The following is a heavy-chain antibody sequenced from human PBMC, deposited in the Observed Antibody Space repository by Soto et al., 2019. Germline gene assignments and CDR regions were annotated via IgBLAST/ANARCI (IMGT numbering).Heavy chain of an antibody. D-gene: IGHD3-22*01. J-gene: IGHJ6*02. CDR3: AGESGESSGYWEDYYFYGMDV. Sequence: PGGSLRLSCAASGFTFNNYGMHWVRQAPGKGLEWVAIMWYDGTNKYYADSVKGRFTISRDNSKNTLYLQMNSLRAEDTAVYYCAGESGESSGYWEDYYFYGMDVWGQGTTVTVSS. CDR2: MWYDGTNK. V-gene: IGHV3-33*01. CDR1: GFTFNNYG.